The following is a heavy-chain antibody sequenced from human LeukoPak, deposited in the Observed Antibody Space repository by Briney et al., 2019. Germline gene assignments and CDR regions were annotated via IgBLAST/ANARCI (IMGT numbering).Heavy chain of an antibody. D-gene: IGHD3-3*01. CDR1: GYNLIELS. V-gene: IGHV1-24*01. CDR3: ATSVDGLVTIRTYFEL. J-gene: IGHJ4*02. CDR2: FDPEDSET. Sequence: GASVKVSCKVSGYNLIELSMHWVRLAPGKGLKWMGGFDPEDSETLNAQKFQGRVTMTEDTSTNTAYMELSSLRSEDTAIYYCATSVDGLVTIRTYFELWGQGTPVTVSS.